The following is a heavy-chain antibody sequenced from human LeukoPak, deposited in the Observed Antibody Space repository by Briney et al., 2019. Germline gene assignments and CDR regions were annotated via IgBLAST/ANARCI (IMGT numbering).Heavy chain of an antibody. J-gene: IGHJ6*03. CDR3: ARTDCSGGSCYGLHDYCMDV. V-gene: IGHV3-11*01. D-gene: IGHD2-15*01. CDR1: GFTFSDYY. Sequence: GGSLRLSCAASGFTFSDYYMSWIRQAPGKGLEWVSYISRSGRTIYYADSVKGRFTISRDNAKNSLYLQMNSLRAEDTAVYYCARTDCSGGSCYGLHDYCMDVWGKGTTVTVSS. CDR2: ISRSGRTI.